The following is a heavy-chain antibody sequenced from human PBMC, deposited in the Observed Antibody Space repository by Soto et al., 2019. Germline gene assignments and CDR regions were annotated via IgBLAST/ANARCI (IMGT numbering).Heavy chain of an antibody. V-gene: IGHV1-69*02. CDR1: GGTFSRYT. Sequence: GASVKVSCKASGGTFSRYTISWVRQAPGQGLEWMGRIIPILGIANYAQKFQGRVTITADKSTSTAYMELSSLRSEDTAVYYCARSGCTNGVCYSAFDIWGQGTMVIVSS. CDR3: ARSGCTNGVCYSAFDI. CDR2: IIPILGIA. D-gene: IGHD2-8*01. J-gene: IGHJ3*02.